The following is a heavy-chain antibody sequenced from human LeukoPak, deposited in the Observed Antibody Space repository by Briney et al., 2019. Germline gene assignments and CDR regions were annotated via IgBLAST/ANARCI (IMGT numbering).Heavy chain of an antibody. CDR1: GFTFSSYA. Sequence: GGSLRLSCAASGFTFSSYAMSWVRQAPGKGLEWVSAISGSGGSTYYADSVKGRFTISRDNSKNTLYLQMNSLRAEDTAVYYCARELSRPSGVTDAFDIWGQGTMVTVSS. CDR2: ISGSGGST. J-gene: IGHJ3*02. V-gene: IGHV3-23*01. D-gene: IGHD2-21*02. CDR3: ARELSRPSGVTDAFDI.